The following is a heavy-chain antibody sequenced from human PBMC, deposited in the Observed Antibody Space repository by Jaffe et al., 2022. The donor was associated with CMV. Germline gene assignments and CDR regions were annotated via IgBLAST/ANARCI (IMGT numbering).Heavy chain of an antibody. V-gene: IGHV1-2*02. D-gene: IGHD3-3*01. J-gene: IGHJ4*02. CDR2: ISPNSGGT. CDR1: GYTFTGYY. Sequence: QVQLVQSGAEVKKPGASVRVSCNTSGYTFTGYYLHWMRQAPGQGLEWMGWISPNSGGTNYAERFLGRVTMTRDTSITTAYMELSSLRFDDTAVYYCARAPSIFSPWNFDYWGQGTLVTVSS. CDR3: ARAPSIFSPWNFDY.